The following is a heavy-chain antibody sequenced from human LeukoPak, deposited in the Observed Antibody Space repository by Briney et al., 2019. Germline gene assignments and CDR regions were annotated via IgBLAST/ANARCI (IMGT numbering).Heavy chain of an antibody. CDR2: ISSYSTYT. D-gene: IGHD4-17*01. Sequence: GGSLRLSCAASGFTFSDHYMSWIRQAPGKGLEWVSYISSYSTYTNYADFVKGRFTISRDNAKNSLYLQMNSLRAEDTAVYYCARGTVTHDAFDIWGQGTIVTVSS. CDR1: GFTFSDHY. J-gene: IGHJ3*02. V-gene: IGHV3-11*06. CDR3: ARGTVTHDAFDI.